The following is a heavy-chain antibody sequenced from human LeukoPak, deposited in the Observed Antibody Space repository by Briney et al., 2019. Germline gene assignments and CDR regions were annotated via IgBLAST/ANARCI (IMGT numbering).Heavy chain of an antibody. V-gene: IGHV1-18*01. J-gene: IGHJ4*02. CDR2: ISAYNGNT. CDR1: GYTFTSYG. Sequence: ASVKVSCKASGYTFTSYGISWVRQAPGQGLEWMGWISAYNGNTNYAQKLQGRVTMTTDTSTSTAYMELRSLRSDDTAVYYCARDWHILTGYLTVQFDYWGQGTLVTVSS. CDR3: ARDWHILTGYLTVQFDY. D-gene: IGHD3-9*01.